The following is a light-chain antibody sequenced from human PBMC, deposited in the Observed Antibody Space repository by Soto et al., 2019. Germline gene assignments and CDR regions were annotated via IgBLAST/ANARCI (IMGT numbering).Light chain of an antibody. CDR1: STDFVSYNR. CDR2: EVS. Sequence: QSVLTQPPSVSGSPGQSVTISCTGTSTDFVSYNRVSWYQQPPGTAPKLMIYEVSKRPSGVPDRFSGSKSGNTASLTISGLQAADEADYYCSSYAGSNIEVFGTGTKLTVL. CDR3: SSYAGSNIEV. J-gene: IGLJ1*01. V-gene: IGLV2-18*02.